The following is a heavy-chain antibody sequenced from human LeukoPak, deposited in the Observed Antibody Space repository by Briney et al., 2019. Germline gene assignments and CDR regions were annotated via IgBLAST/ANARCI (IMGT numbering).Heavy chain of an antibody. CDR3: TVKLEATELVGY. CDR2: IRSKINSYAT. V-gene: IGHV3-73*01. D-gene: IGHD1-1*01. Sequence: SGGSLRLSCAASGFTFSGSAMHWVRQAPGKGLEWVGRIRSKINSYATTYDASVKGRFTISRDDSKNTAYLQMSSLKTEDTAVYYCTVKLEATELVGYWGQGTLVTVSS. CDR1: GFTFSGSA. J-gene: IGHJ4*02.